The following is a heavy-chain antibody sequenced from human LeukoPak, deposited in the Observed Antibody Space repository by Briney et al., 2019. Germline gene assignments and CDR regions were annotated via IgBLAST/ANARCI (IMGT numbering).Heavy chain of an antibody. J-gene: IGHJ4*02. CDR3: ARRGAYGDYFDY. CDR1: GYRFTTYW. CDR2: FYPGDSDS. D-gene: IGHD4-17*01. Sequence: GESLKISCKGFGYRFTTYWIGWVRQMPGKGLELMGIFYPGDSDSRYSPSFQGQVTISADRSISTAYLQWSSLKASDTAMYYCARRGAYGDYFDYWGQGTLVTVSA. V-gene: IGHV5-51*01.